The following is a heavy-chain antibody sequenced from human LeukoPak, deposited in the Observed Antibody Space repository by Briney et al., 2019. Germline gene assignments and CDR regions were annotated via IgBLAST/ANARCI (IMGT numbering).Heavy chain of an antibody. V-gene: IGHV3-21*01. D-gene: IGHD4-23*01. CDR1: GFTFSTYT. J-gene: IGHJ3*02. CDR3: ARDKYGGNSNAFDI. Sequence: SGGSLRLSCAASGFTFSTYTMNWVRQAPGKGLEWVSSISSSSSYIYYADSVKGRFTTSRDNAKNSLYLQMNSLRAEDTAVYYCARDKYGGNSNAFDIWGQGTLVTVSS. CDR2: ISSSSSYI.